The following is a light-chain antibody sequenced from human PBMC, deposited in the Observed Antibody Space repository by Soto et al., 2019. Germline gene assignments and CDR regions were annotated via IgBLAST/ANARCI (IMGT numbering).Light chain of an antibody. J-gene: IGLJ2*01. CDR1: SGHSSYA. Sequence: QPVLTQSPSASASLGASVKLTCTLSSGHSSYAIAWHQQQPEKGPRYLMKLNSDGSHSKGDGIPDRFSGSSSGAERYFTISSLQSEDEADYYCQTWGTGIQVFGGGTKPTVL. V-gene: IGLV4-69*01. CDR2: LNSDGSH. CDR3: QTWGTGIQV.